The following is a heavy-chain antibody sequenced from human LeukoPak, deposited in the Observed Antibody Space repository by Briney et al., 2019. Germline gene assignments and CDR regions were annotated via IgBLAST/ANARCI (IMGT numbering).Heavy chain of an antibody. J-gene: IGHJ4*02. V-gene: IGHV1-3*04. Sequence: ASVKVSCKASGYTFTTYAIHWVRQAPGQRLEWMGWINTGNGNTKHSQNFQGRVTITMDTSASTAYMELSSLRSEDTAVYYCARHSLTYPAGFDYWGQGTLVTVSS. CDR2: INTGNGNT. CDR1: GYTFTTYA. CDR3: ARHSLTYPAGFDY. D-gene: IGHD2/OR15-2a*01.